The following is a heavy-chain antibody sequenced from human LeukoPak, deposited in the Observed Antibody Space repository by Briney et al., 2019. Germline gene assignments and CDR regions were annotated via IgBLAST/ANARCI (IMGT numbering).Heavy chain of an antibody. V-gene: IGHV1-69*05. CDR3: ARDGFGGGDCRWYFDL. CDR1: GGTFSSYA. J-gene: IGHJ2*01. D-gene: IGHD2-21*02. Sequence: SVKVSCKASGGTFSSYAISWVRQAPGQGLEWMGGIIPIFGTANYAQKFQGRVTITTDESTSTAYMELSSLRSEDTAVYYCARDGFGGGDCRWYFDLWGRGTLVTVSS. CDR2: IIPIFGTA.